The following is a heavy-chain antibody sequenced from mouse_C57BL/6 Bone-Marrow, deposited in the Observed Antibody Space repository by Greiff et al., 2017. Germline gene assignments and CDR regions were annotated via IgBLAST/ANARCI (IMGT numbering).Heavy chain of an antibody. V-gene: IGHV1-85*01. CDR2: IYPRDGST. D-gene: IGHD1-1*01. CDR1: GYTFTSYD. CDR3: ARLEFDGSSGDRDFDV. J-gene: IGHJ1*03. Sequence: QVQLQQSGPELVKPGASVKLSCKASGYTFTSYDINWVKQRPGQGLEWIGWIYPRDGSTKYNEKFKGEATLTVDTSSSTAYMELHSLTSEDSAVYFCARLEFDGSSGDRDFDVWGTGTTVTVSA.